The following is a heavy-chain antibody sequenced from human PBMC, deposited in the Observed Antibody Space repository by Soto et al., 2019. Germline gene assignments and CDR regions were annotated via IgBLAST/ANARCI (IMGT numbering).Heavy chain of an antibody. CDR2: IYYSGST. CDR1: GCSMSSYY. J-gene: IGHJ5*02. D-gene: IGHD3-9*01. Sequence: XETLSLTCTVSGCSMSSYYWSWIRQPPGRGLDWIGYIYYSGSTNYNPSLKSRVTISVDTSKNQFSLKLSSVTAADTAVYYCARDTNYYDILTGYYSWWFDHWGQGTLVTVSS. V-gene: IGHV4-59*01. CDR3: ARDTNYYDILTGYYSWWFDH.